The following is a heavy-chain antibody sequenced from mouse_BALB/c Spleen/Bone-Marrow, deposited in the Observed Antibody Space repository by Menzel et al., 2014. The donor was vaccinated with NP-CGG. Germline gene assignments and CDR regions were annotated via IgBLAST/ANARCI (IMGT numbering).Heavy chain of an antibody. CDR2: ISSGSGTI. CDR1: GFTFSSFG. J-gene: IGHJ4*01. Sequence: EVQLVESGGGLVRPGGSRKLSCAASGFTFSSFGMHWVRQAPEKGLEWVAYISSGSGTIYYADTVKGRFTISRDNPKNTLFLQMTSLRSEDTAMYYCARSGCGSTLYAMDYWGQGTSVTVSS. CDR3: ARSGCGSTLYAMDY. V-gene: IGHV5-17*02. D-gene: IGHD1-1*01.